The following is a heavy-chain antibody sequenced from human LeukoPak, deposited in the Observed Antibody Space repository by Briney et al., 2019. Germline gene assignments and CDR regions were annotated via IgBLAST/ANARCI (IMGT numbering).Heavy chain of an antibody. D-gene: IGHD5-12*01. CDR3: AKDRRWWLLGSVFDY. Sequence: GGSLRLSCAASGFTVSSNYMSWVRQAPGKGLEWVSAISGSGGSTYYADSVKGRFTISRDNSKNTLYLQMNSLRAEDTAVYYCAKDRRWWLLGSVFDYWGQGTLVTVSS. J-gene: IGHJ4*02. CDR2: ISGSGGST. CDR1: GFTVSSNY. V-gene: IGHV3-23*01.